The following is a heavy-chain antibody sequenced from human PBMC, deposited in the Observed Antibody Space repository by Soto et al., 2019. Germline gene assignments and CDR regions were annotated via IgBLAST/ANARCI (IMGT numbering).Heavy chain of an antibody. Sequence: ASVKVSCKASGYTFTSYYMHWVRQAPGQGLEWMGIINPSGGSTSYAQKFQGRVTMTRDTSTSTVYMELSSLRSEDTAVYYCARAGGRYSSRYYFDYWGQGTLVTVSS. J-gene: IGHJ4*02. D-gene: IGHD6-13*01. CDR2: INPSGGST. V-gene: IGHV1-46*01. CDR3: ARAGGRYSSRYYFDY. CDR1: GYTFTSYY.